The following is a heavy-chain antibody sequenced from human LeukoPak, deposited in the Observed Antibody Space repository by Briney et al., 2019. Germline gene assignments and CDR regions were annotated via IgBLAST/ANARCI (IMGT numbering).Heavy chain of an antibody. Sequence: SETLPLTCTVSGGSISSGSYYWSWIRQPAGKGLEWIGRIYTSGSTNYNPSLKSRVTISVDTSKNQFSLKLSSVTAADTAVYYCARAAVALAPKNNWFDPWGQGTLVTVSS. D-gene: IGHD6-19*01. CDR1: GGSISSGSYY. J-gene: IGHJ5*02. CDR2: IYTSGST. CDR3: ARAAVALAPKNNWFDP. V-gene: IGHV4-61*02.